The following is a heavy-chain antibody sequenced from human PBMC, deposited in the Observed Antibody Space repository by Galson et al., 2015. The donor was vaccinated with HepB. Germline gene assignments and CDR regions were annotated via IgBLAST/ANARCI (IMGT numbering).Heavy chain of an antibody. Sequence: CAISGDSVSSNSAAWNWIRQSPSRGLEWLGRTYYKSKWSNEYAVSMKSRLTIKPDTSKNQFSLQLNSVTPEDTATYYCARAPLIRGVIVPWYYGMDVWGQGTTVTVSS. D-gene: IGHD3-10*01. CDR3: ARAPLIRGVIVPWYYGMDV. CDR2: TYYKSKWSN. CDR1: GDSVSSNSAA. J-gene: IGHJ6*02. V-gene: IGHV6-1*01.